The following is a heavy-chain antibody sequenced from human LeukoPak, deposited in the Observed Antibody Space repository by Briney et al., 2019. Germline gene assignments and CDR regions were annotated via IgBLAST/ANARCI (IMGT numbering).Heavy chain of an antibody. CDR3: AKATYYDILTGSSIDY. CDR2: IRYDGSNK. CDR1: GFTFSSCG. Sequence: GGSLSLSCAPSGFTFSSCGLQWVRQAPGKGLEWVAFIRYDGSNKYYADSVKRRFTISRDNSKNTLYLQMNSLRAEDTAVYYCAKATYYDILTGSSIDYWGQGTLVTVSS. J-gene: IGHJ4*02. V-gene: IGHV3-30*02. D-gene: IGHD3-9*01.